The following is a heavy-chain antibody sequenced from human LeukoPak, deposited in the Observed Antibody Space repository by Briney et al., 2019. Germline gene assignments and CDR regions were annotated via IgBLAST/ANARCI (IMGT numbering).Heavy chain of an antibody. V-gene: IGHV3-11*04. CDR1: GFTFSDLY. CDR3: ARRTAVAVNFDY. CDR2: ISSSGSTI. D-gene: IGHD6-19*01. Sequence: GGSLRLSCAASGFTFSDLYMSWIRQAPGKGLEWVSYISSSGSTIYYADSVKGRFTISRDNAKNSLYLQMNSLRAEDTAVYYCARRTAVAVNFDYWGQGTLVTVSS. J-gene: IGHJ4*02.